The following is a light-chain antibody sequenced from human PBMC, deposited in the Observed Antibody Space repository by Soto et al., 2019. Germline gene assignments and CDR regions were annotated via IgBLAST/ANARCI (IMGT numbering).Light chain of an antibody. Sequence: AIQMTQSPSSLSDSVGDRVTITCRASQGIRNDLGWYQQKPGKAPKLLIYAASSLQSGVPSRFSGSGSGTDFTLTISSRQPEDFATYYCLQDYNYPWAFGQGTKVEIK. CDR1: QGIRND. CDR2: AAS. CDR3: LQDYNYPWA. J-gene: IGKJ1*01. V-gene: IGKV1-6*01.